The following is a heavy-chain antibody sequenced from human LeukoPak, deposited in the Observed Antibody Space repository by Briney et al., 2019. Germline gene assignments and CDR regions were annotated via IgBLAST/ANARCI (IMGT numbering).Heavy chain of an antibody. J-gene: IGHJ5*02. D-gene: IGHD3-9*01. CDR3: ARGIMTGP. V-gene: IGHV4-34*01. CDR2: INHSGST. Sequence: SSETLSLXCAVYGGSYSGYYWSWIRRPPGKGLEWIGEINHSGSTNYNPSLKSRVTISVDTSKNQFSLKLSSVTAADTAVYYCARGIMTGPWGQGTLVTVSS. CDR1: GGSYSGYY.